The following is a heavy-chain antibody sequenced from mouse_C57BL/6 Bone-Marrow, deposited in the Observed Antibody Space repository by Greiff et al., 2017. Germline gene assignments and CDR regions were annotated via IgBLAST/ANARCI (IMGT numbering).Heavy chain of an antibody. J-gene: IGHJ2*01. D-gene: IGHD1-1*01. Sequence: VQLVESGAELARPGASVKMSCKASGYTFTSYTMHWVKQRPGQGLEWIGYINPSSGYTKYNQKFKDKATLTADKSSSTAYMQLSSLTSEDSAVYYCARWGTTGLDYWGQGTTLTVSS. CDR2: INPSSGYT. CDR3: ARWGTTGLDY. CDR1: GYTFTSYT. V-gene: IGHV1-4*01.